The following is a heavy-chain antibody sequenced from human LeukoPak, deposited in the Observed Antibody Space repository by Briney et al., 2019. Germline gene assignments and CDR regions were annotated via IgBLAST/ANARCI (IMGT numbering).Heavy chain of an antibody. J-gene: IGHJ5*02. D-gene: IGHD2-2*01. CDR2: IIGSGTYT. CDR3: ARDCSSTSCSYWFDP. CDR1: GFTFSDSS. V-gene: IGHV3-11*05. Sequence: GGSLRLSCAASGFTFSDSSMSWIRQAPGKGLEWISYIIGSGTYTNYADSVRGRFTISRDNAKNSLYLQMNSLKAEDTAFYYCARDCSSTSCSYWFDPWGQGTPVTVSS.